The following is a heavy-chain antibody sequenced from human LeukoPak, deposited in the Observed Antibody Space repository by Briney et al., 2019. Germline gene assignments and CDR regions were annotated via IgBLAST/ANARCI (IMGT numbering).Heavy chain of an antibody. CDR3: ARHEEEDGYNAKPLDF. Sequence: SETLSLTCTVSGGSISTNNYWGWIRQPPGMGLEWIGTIHYSGNTYYTPSLRSRVTISIDRSKNQFSPRLSSVTAADTAVYYCARHEEEDGYNAKPLDFWGQGTLVTVSS. J-gene: IGHJ4*02. V-gene: IGHV4-39*01. CDR2: IHYSGNT. D-gene: IGHD5-24*01. CDR1: GGSISTNNY.